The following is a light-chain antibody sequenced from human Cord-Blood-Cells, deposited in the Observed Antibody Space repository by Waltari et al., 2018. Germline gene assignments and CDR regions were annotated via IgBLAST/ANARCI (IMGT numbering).Light chain of an antibody. CDR3: QQYNNWPDT. V-gene: IGKV3D-15*01. J-gene: IGKJ2*01. Sequence: EIVMKQSPATLTVAPGESATLSFRARQSVRSNVDWYQQKPGQAPRLLSYCASNRATGISARFSGSGSGTEFTLTFSSLQSEDFAVYYCQQYNNWPDTFGQGTKLEIK. CDR1: QSVRSN. CDR2: CAS.